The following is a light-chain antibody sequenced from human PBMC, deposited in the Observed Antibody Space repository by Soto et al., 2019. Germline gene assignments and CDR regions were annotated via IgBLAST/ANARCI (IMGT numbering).Light chain of an antibody. Sequence: QSALTQPASVSRSPRQSITISCTGASSDVGGYTYVSWYQQHPGKAPKLMIYEVNNRPSGVSHRFSGSKSGNTASLTISGLQAEDEADYYCSSYTSSSTLYVFGTGTKLTVL. CDR2: EVN. CDR1: SSDVGGYTY. CDR3: SSYTSSSTLYV. J-gene: IGLJ1*01. V-gene: IGLV2-14*01.